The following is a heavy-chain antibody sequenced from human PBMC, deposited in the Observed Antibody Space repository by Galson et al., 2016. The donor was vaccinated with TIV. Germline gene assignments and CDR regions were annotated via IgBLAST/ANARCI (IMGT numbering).Heavy chain of an antibody. CDR3: ARDQNRLVRTRYGFDI. CDR1: GYTFRTYG. CDR2: IIPKSGTA. D-gene: IGHD6-19*01. Sequence: SVKVSCKASGYTFRTYGISWVRQAPGQGLEWMGGIIPKSGTANYAQKFQGRVTITADESTSTAYMELSSLTSEDTAVYYCARDQNRLVRTRYGFDIWGQGTMVTVSS. V-gene: IGHV1-69*13. J-gene: IGHJ3*02.